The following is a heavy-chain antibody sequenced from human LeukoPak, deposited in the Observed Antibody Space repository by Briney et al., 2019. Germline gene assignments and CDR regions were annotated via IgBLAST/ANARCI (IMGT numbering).Heavy chain of an antibody. J-gene: IGHJ4*02. CDR1: GYTFTDYY. V-gene: IGHV1-2*02. D-gene: IGHD3-22*01. CDR2: INPKSGGA. Sequence: ASVKVSCTASGYTFTDYYMHWVRRAPGQGLEWMGWINPKSGGANYAQKFQGRVTMTRDTSINTAYMDLSRLRFDDTAVYYCARTYYDSSGYYYHFDYWGQGTLVTVSS. CDR3: ARTYYDSSGYYYHFDY.